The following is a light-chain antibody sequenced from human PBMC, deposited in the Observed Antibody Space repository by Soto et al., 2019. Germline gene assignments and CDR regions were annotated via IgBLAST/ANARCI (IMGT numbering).Light chain of an antibody. V-gene: IGKV1-39*01. CDR2: AAS. Sequence: DIQMTQSPSSLSASVGDRVTITCRTSQSITNYLNWYQQKPGKAPKLLIYAASSLQSGVPPRFSGSGSGTDFTLTISSLQPEDFATYYCQQSSSTPRTFGHGTKVEFK. CDR1: QSITNY. J-gene: IGKJ1*01. CDR3: QQSSSTPRT.